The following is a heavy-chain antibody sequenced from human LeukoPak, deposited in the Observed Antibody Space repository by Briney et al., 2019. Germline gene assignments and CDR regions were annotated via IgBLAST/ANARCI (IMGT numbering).Heavy chain of an antibody. Sequence: GGSLRLSCAASGFTFGSYRMNWVRQAPGKGLEWVSSITSSGSYMYYADPVKGRFTISRDNAKDSLYLQMNSLRAEDTAVYYCASNVLPCWGQGTLVTVSS. CDR1: GFTFGSYR. CDR3: ASNVLPC. D-gene: IGHD2-8*01. J-gene: IGHJ4*02. V-gene: IGHV3-21*04. CDR2: ITSSGSYM.